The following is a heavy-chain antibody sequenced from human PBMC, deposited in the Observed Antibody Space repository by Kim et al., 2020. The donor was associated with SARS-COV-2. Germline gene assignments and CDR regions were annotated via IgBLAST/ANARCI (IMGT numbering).Heavy chain of an antibody. Sequence: ASVKVSCKASGYTFTNWYLHWMRQAPGQGLEWVGVINPNGGSTSYAQKFQGRLTVTRDTSTSTVYMELSSLTSEDTAVYYCTRRVTGTASVWFDLWGQGTLVTVSS. J-gene: IGHJ5*02. CDR2: INPNGGST. D-gene: IGHD1-7*01. V-gene: IGHV1-46*01. CDR3: TRRVTGTASVWFDL. CDR1: GYTFTNWY.